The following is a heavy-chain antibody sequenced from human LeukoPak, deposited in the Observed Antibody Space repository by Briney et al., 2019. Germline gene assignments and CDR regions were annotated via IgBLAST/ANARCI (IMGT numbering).Heavy chain of an antibody. D-gene: IGHD1-26*01. Sequence: SQTLSLTCAISGDSVSSDSAAWNWIRQSPSRGLEWLGRTYHRSKYYNDYAVSVKGRITINPDTSKNQFSLKLSSVTAADTAVYYCANGRAGGGSWGQGTLVTVSS. CDR2: TYHRSKYYN. CDR1: GDSVSSDSAA. J-gene: IGHJ4*02. CDR3: ANGRAGGGS. V-gene: IGHV6-1*01.